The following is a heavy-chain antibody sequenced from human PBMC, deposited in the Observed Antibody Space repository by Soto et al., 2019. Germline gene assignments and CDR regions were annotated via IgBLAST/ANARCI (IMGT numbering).Heavy chain of an antibody. J-gene: IGHJ3*02. V-gene: IGHV5-10-1*01. CDR1: GYSFTSYW. CDR3: ATRCGYSYGDDAFDI. Sequence: GESLKISCKGSGYSFTSYWISWVRQMPGKGLEWMGRIDPSDSYTNYSPSFQGHVTISADKSISTAYLQWSSLKASDTAMYYCATRCGYSYGDDAFDIWGQGTMVTVSS. CDR2: IDPSDSYT. D-gene: IGHD5-18*01.